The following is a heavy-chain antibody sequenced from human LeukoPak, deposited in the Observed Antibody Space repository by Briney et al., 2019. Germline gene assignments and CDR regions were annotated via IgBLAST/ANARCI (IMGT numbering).Heavy chain of an antibody. CDR3: ARNEVRGSGYHYWYFDL. CDR1: GFTFSSYW. J-gene: IGHJ2*01. CDR2: IKQDGSEK. V-gene: IGHV3-7*01. D-gene: IGHD3-22*01. Sequence: PGGSLRLSCAASGFTFSSYWMSWVRQAPGKGLEWVANIKQDGSEKYYVDSVKGRFTISRDNSKNTLYLQMNSLRAEDTAVYYCARNEVRGSGYHYWYFDLWGRGTLATVSS.